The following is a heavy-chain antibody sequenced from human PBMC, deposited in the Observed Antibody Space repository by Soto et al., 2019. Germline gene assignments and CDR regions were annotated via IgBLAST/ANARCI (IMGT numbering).Heavy chain of an antibody. J-gene: IGHJ6*02. Sequence: PGGSLRLFCAASGFTFSSYSMNWVRQAPGKGLEWVSYISSSSSTIYYADSVKGRFTISRDNAKNSLYLQMNSLRDEDTAVYYCARELRFLEWLVRYYGMDVWGQGTTVTVSS. V-gene: IGHV3-48*02. CDR3: ARELRFLEWLVRYYGMDV. CDR2: ISSSSSTI. CDR1: GFTFSSYS. D-gene: IGHD3-3*01.